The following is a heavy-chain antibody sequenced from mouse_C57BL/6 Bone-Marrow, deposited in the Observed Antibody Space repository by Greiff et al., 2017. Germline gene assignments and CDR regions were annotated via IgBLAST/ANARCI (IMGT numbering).Heavy chain of an antibody. CDR2: IYPRSGNT. V-gene: IGHV1-81*01. CDR3: ARWGRLLAMDY. D-gene: IGHD2-13*01. J-gene: IGHJ4*01. CDR1: GYTFTSYG. Sequence: QVQLKESGAELARPGASVKLSCKASGYTFTSYGLSWVKQRTGQGLEWIGEIYPRSGNTYTNEKFKGKATPTADKSSSKAYMELRNLTSEYSAVYFCARWGRLLAMDYWGQGTSVTVSS.